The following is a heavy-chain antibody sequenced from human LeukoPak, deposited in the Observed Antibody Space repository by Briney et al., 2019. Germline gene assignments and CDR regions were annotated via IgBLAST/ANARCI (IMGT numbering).Heavy chain of an antibody. CDR2: ISGSGGST. CDR1: GFTFSSYA. Sequence: SGGSLRLSCAASGFTFSSYAMSWVRQAPGKGLEWVSAISGSGGSTYYADSVKGRFTISRDNSKNTLYLQMNSLRAEDTAVYYCAKTSLISSRPYYFDYWGQGTLVTVSS. CDR3: AKTSLISSRPYYFDY. D-gene: IGHD6-6*01. V-gene: IGHV3-23*01. J-gene: IGHJ4*02.